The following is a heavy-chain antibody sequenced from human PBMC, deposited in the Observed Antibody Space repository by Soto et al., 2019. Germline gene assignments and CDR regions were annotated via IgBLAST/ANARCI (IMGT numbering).Heavy chain of an antibody. CDR2: INHSGST. Sequence: SETLSLTCAVYGGSFSGYYWSWIRQPPGKGLEWIGEINHSGSTNYNPSLKSRVTISVDTSKNQFSLKLSSVTAADTAVYYCARRSSPSRFDYWGQGTLVTVSS. J-gene: IGHJ4*02. CDR1: GGSFSGYY. CDR3: ARRSSPSRFDY. V-gene: IGHV4-34*01. D-gene: IGHD6-6*01.